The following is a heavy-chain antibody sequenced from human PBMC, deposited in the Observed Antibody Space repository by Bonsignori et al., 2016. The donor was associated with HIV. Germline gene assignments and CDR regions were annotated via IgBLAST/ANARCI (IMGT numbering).Heavy chain of an antibody. Sequence: WIRQPPGKGLVWVSRVNSDGSSTYYADSVKGRFTISRDNAKNTLYLQMNSLRAEDTAVYYCARSYDYVWGTHRYTSGGGDYWGQGTLVTVSS. D-gene: IGHD3-16*02. J-gene: IGHJ4*02. V-gene: IGHV3-74*01. CDR2: VNSDGSST. CDR3: ARSYDYVWGTHRYTSGGGDY.